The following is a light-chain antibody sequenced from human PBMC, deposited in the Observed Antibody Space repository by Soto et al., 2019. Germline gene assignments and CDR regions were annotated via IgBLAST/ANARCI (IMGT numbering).Light chain of an antibody. CDR1: QGISNY. J-gene: IGKJ4*01. CDR2: AAS. CDR3: QQYVSSPRALT. Sequence: DIQMTQSPSSLSASVGDRVTITCRASQGISNYLAWYQQKPGKVPKLLIYAASTLQSGVPSRFSGSGSGTDFTLTISRLEPEDFAVYYCQQYVSSPRALTFGGGTKVDIK. V-gene: IGKV1-27*01.